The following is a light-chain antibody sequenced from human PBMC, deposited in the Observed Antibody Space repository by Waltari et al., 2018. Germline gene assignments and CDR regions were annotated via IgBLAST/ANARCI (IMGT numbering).Light chain of an antibody. V-gene: IGKV1-5*03. Sequence: DIQMTQSPSTLSASVGDRVIITCRASQSISSWLAWYQQKPGRAPKLLLYKASSLQSGVPSRFSGSGSGTEFTLTISSLQPDDCATYDCHQYNSYSVFTFGPGTKVDIK. CDR1: QSISSW. J-gene: IGKJ3*01. CDR3: HQYNSYSVFT. CDR2: KAS.